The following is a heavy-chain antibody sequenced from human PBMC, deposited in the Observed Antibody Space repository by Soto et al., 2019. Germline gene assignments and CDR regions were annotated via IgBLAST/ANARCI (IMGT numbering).Heavy chain of an antibody. D-gene: IGHD3-3*01. CDR3: AKDTIFGVAATMDV. CDR1: GFTFCSYA. V-gene: IGHV3-23*01. CDR2: ISGSGGST. J-gene: IGHJ6*02. Sequence: GGSLRLSCAASGFTFCSYALSWVRQAPGKGPEWVSSISGSGGSTYYADSVKRRFTISRDNSKNTLYLQMISLRAEDTAVYYCAKDTIFGVAATMDVWGQGTTVTSP.